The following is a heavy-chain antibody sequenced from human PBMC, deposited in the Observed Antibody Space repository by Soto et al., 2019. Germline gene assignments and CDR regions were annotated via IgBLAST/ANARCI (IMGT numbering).Heavy chain of an antibody. D-gene: IGHD4-17*01. V-gene: IGHV4-31*03. CDR2: IYYSGST. J-gene: IGHJ4*02. Sequence: SETLSLTCTVSGGSISSGGYYWSWIRQHPGEGLEWIGYIYYSGSTYYNPSLKSRVTISVDTSKNQFSLKLSSVTAADTAVYYCARNGYDGDYGPFDYWGQGTLVTVSS. CDR1: GGSISSGGYY. CDR3: ARNGYDGDYGPFDY.